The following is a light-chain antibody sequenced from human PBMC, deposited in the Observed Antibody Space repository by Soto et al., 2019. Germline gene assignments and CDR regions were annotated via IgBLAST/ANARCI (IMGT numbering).Light chain of an antibody. CDR1: QSVGTD. Sequence: EIVMTQSPATLSVSPGERATLSCRASQSVGTDLAWYQQKPGQGPRLLIYGASTRFSGVPARFSGSGSGTDFTLTIDSLQSEDFVIYYCQQYVNWPPRHTFGQGTKLEF. V-gene: IGKV3-15*01. CDR2: GAS. CDR3: QQYVNWPPRHT. J-gene: IGKJ2*01.